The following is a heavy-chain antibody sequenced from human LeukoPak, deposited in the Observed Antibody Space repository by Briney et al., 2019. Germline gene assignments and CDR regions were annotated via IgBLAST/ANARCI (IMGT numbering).Heavy chain of an antibody. D-gene: IGHD3-3*01. J-gene: IGHJ3*02. CDR1: GGSISSHY. Sequence: SETLSLTCTVSGGSISSHYWSWIRQPPGKGLEWIGYIYYSGSTNYNPSLKSRVTVSVDTSKNQFSLKLSSVTAADTAVYYCATAHEAYYDFWSGYSYDAFDIWGQGTMVTVSS. CDR3: ATAHEAYYDFWSGYSYDAFDI. V-gene: IGHV4-59*11. CDR2: IYYSGST.